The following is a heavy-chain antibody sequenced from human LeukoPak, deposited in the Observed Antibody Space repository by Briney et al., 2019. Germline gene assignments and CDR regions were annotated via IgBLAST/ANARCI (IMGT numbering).Heavy chain of an antibody. CDR1: GGSFSSYY. CDR3: ARDWGVGGRPGYMDV. D-gene: IGHD6-6*01. J-gene: IGHJ6*03. Sequence: SETLSLTCTISGGSFSSYYWSWIRQPPGKRLEWIGYIYYSGSTNYNPSLKSRVTISVDTSKNQFSLRLSSVTAADTAVYFCARDWGVGGRPGYMDVWGKGTTVTVSS. CDR2: IYYSGST. V-gene: IGHV4-59*01.